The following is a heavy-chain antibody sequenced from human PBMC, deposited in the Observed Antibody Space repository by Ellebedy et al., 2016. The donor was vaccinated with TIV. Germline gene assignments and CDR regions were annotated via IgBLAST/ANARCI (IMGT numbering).Heavy chain of an antibody. V-gene: IGHV3-21*01. CDR1: EFTFRSYG. J-gene: IGHJ4*02. CDR3: ARLVNDYGDFTIDY. D-gene: IGHD4-17*01. Sequence: GESLKISCAASEFTFRSYGMTWVRQAPGKGLEWVSSIISNSTYIYYTDSVKGRFSISRDNAKNSLYLQMNSLRAEDTAVYYCARLVNDYGDFTIDYWGRGTLVTVSS. CDR2: IISNSTYI.